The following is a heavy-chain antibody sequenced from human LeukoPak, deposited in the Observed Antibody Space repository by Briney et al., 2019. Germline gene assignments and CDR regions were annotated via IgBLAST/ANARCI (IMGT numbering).Heavy chain of an antibody. Sequence: GGSLRLSCAASGFTFDDYAMHWVRQAPGKGLEWVSGISWNSGSIGYADSVKGRFTISRDNAKNSLYLQMNSLRAEDTAVYYCARVWYSSSSYYFDYWGQGTLVTVSS. CDR3: ARVWYSSSSYYFDY. J-gene: IGHJ4*02. D-gene: IGHD6-6*01. CDR1: GFTFDDYA. CDR2: ISWNSGSI. V-gene: IGHV3-9*01.